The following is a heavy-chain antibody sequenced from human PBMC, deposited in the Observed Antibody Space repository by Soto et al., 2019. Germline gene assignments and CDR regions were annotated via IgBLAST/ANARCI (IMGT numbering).Heavy chain of an antibody. CDR3: AKDRDWLGYYFDY. V-gene: IGHV3-30*18. CDR1: GFTFSSYG. Sequence: GGSLRLSCAASGFTFSSYGMHWVRQAPGKGLEWVAVISYDGSNKYYADSVKGRFTISRDNSKNTLYLQMNSLRAEDTAVYCCAKDRDWLGYYFDYWGQGTLVTVSS. CDR2: ISYDGSNK. D-gene: IGHD2-21*02. J-gene: IGHJ4*02.